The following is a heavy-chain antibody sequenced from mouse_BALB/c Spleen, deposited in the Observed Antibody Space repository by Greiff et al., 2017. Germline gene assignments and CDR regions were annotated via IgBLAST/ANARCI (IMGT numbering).Heavy chain of an antibody. J-gene: IGHJ4*01. CDR2: IYPGNVNT. D-gene: IGHD2-14*01. CDR1: GYTFTSYY. Sequence: VQLQQSGPELVKPGASVRISCKASGYTFTSYYIHWVKQRPGQGLEWIGWIYPGNVNTKYNEKFKGKATLTADKSSSTAYMQLSSLTSEDSAVYFCARDGYRYPYAMDYWGQGTSVTVSS. V-gene: IGHV1S56*01. CDR3: ARDGYRYPYAMDY.